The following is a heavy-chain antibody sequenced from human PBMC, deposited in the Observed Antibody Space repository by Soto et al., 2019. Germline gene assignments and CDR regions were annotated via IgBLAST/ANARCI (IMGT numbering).Heavy chain of an antibody. V-gene: IGHV3-33*01. Sequence: HGQLVESGGGVVQPGRALSVSCVASGFDFNTYAMHGLRQASGKGLAWVAVIGVDGTNLHYSDSVRWRFSISIDNSANTVALQMNSLRVEDTALYYCVRTACVINNCSYRGVRWGQGTLVTV. CDR3: VRTACVINNCSYRGVR. CDR1: GFDFNTYA. CDR2: IGVDGTNL. D-gene: IGHD1-20*01. J-gene: IGHJ4*02.